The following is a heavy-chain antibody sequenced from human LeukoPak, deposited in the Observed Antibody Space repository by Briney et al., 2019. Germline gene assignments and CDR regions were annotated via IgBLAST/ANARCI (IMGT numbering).Heavy chain of an antibody. D-gene: IGHD3-22*01. CDR2: IYHSGST. J-gene: IGHJ6*03. V-gene: IGHV4-38-2*02. CDR3: ARGPTMIRGGYYYYMDV. Sequence: PSETLSLTCTVSGYSISSGYYWGWIRQPPGQGLEWIGSIYHSGSTYYNPSLKSRVTISVDTSKNQFSLKLSSVTAADTAVYYCARGPTMIRGGYYYYMDVWGKGTTVTISS. CDR1: GYSISSGYY.